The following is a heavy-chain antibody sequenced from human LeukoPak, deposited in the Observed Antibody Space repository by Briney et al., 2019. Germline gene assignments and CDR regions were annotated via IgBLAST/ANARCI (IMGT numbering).Heavy chain of an antibody. CDR2: INPNSGGT. D-gene: IGHD5-12*01. V-gene: IGHV1-2*02. CDR3: ARDPEGYSGYVFDY. CDR1: GYTFTGYY. J-gene: IGHJ4*02. Sequence: ASVKVSCKASGYTFTGYYMHWVRQAPGQGLEWMGWINPNSGGTNYAQKFQGRVTMTRDTSISTAYMELSRLRSDDTAVYHCARDPEGYSGYVFDYWGQGTLVTVSS.